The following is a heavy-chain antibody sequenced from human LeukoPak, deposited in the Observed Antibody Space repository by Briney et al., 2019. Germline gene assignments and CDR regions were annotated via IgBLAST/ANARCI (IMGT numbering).Heavy chain of an antibody. CDR1: GGSISSSSYY. CDR3: ARDLGPNNWFDP. Sequence: SETLSLTCTVSGGSISSSSYYWGWIRQPPGKGLEWIGSIYYSGSTYYNPSLKSRVTIPVDTSKNQFSLKLSSVTAADTAVYYCARDLGPNNWFDPWGQGTLVTVSS. CDR2: IYYSGST. V-gene: IGHV4-39*07. J-gene: IGHJ5*02.